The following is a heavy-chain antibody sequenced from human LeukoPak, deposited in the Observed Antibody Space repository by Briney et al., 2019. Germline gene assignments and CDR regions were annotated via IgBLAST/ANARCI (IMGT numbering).Heavy chain of an antibody. J-gene: IGHJ5*02. CDR1: GGSISSYY. CDR3: ARKYYYDMSFDP. CDR2: IYYSGST. D-gene: IGHD3-22*01. Sequence: SETLSLTCTVSGGSISSYYWSWIRQPPGKGLEWIGYIYYSGSTNYNPSLKSRVTISVDTSKNQFSLKLSSVTAADTAVYYCARKYYYDMSFDPWGQGTLVTVS. V-gene: IGHV4-59*01.